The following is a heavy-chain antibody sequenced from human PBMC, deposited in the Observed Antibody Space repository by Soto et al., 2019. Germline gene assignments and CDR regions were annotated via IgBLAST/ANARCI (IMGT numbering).Heavy chain of an antibody. CDR3: ARFSGSYYYAMAV. J-gene: IGHJ6*02. CDR1: GGSFSGYY. Sequence: KPSETLSLTCAVYGGSFSGYYWSWIRQPPGKGLEWIGEINHSGVTNYKPSLKRRVTISVDTSKNQFSLQLKSVTAADTALYYCARFSGSYYYAMAVWGQGSTVTVSS. V-gene: IGHV4-34*01. D-gene: IGHD6-19*01. CDR2: INHSGVT.